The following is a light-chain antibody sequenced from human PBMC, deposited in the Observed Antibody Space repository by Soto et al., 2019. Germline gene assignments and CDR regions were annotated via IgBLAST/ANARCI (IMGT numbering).Light chain of an antibody. Sequence: EIVLTQTPGTMSLSPGERATLSCRASQSVTSSYLAWYQQKPGQAPRLLIYGASSRATGIPDRVSGSGSGTDFTLTISRLEPEDFAVYYCQQYGSPPLTFGGGTKVEIK. CDR3: QQYGSPPLT. V-gene: IGKV3-20*01. CDR2: GAS. CDR1: QSVTSSY. J-gene: IGKJ4*01.